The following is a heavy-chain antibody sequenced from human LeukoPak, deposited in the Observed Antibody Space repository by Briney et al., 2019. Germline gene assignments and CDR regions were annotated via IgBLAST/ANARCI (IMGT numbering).Heavy chain of an antibody. D-gene: IGHD4-17*01. CDR2: ISAYNGDT. CDR3: ARHLYGDYFFDY. CDR1: GYIFNRYV. Sequence: ASVKVSRKASGYIFNRYVISWVRQAPGQGLECMGWISAYNGDTNYAQKFQGRVTMTTDTSTSTAYMELRSLRSDDTAVYYCARHLYGDYFFDYWGQGSLVTVSS. V-gene: IGHV1-18*01. J-gene: IGHJ4*02.